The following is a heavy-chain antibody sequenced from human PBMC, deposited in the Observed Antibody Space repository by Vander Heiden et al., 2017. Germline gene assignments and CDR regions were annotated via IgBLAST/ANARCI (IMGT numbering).Heavy chain of an antibody. CDR1: GFTLSNTW. CDR2: IKQDGSGK. V-gene: IGHV3-7*01. Sequence: EVQLVESGGGLVQPGGSLRLSCAASGFTLSNTWMSWVRQAPGKGLEWVANIKQDGSGKNYMDSVKGRFTVSRNNAENSLFLQMSSLRDEDTAVYYCAKNGGAHGMDVWGQGTTVTVSS. CDR3: AKNGGAHGMDV. J-gene: IGHJ6*02. D-gene: IGHD4-17*01.